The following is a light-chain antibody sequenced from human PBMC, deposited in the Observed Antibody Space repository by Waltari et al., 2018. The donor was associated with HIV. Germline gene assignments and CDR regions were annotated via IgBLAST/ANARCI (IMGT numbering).Light chain of an antibody. CDR1: TGPVTSGHH. Sequence: QAVVTQEPSLTVSPGGTVTLTCGSSTGPVTSGHHPYWFQQRPGQPPRTLIYDTTNKHSWTPARFSGSLLGGKAALTLSGAQPEDEAEYYCLLSYAGPRPWVFGGGTKVTVL. V-gene: IGLV7-46*01. CDR2: DTT. CDR3: LLSYAGPRPWV. J-gene: IGLJ3*02.